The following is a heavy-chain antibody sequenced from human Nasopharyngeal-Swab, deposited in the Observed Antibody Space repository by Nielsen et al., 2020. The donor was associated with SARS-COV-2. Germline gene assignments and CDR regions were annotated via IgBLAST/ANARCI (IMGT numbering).Heavy chain of an antibody. J-gene: IGHJ4*02. Sequence: GGSLRLSCAASGFTFSSYGMHWVRQAPGKGLEWVAVIWYDGSNKYYADSVKGRFTIPRDNSKNTLYLQMNSLRAEDTAVYYCARERHSSSWYFDYWGQGTLVTVSS. D-gene: IGHD6-13*01. CDR1: GFTFSSYG. CDR3: ARERHSSSWYFDY. CDR2: IWYDGSNK. V-gene: IGHV3-33*01.